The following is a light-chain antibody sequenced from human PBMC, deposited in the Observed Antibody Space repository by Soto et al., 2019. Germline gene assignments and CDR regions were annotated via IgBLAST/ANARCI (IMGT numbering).Light chain of an antibody. CDR3: RQYGRSLEFA. V-gene: IGKV3-20*01. CDR2: GAS. CDR1: QSVSSNF. J-gene: IGKJ4*01. Sequence: EIVLTQSPGTLSLSPGERATLSCRASQSVSSNFLAWYQEKPGQAPRLLIYGASNRATGIPDRFSGSGSGTDFTLTISRLEPEDFAVYYCRQYGRSLEFAFGGGTKV.